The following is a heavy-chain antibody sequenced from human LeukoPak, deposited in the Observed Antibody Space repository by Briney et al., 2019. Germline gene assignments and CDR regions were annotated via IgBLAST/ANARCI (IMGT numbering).Heavy chain of an antibody. D-gene: IGHD1-1*01. CDR2: VHRDDSDT. CDR3: ARLVQRELYYFDY. V-gene: IGHV5-51*01. CDR1: GYSFTYYW. J-gene: IGHJ4*02. Sequence: GESLKISCKGSGYSFTYYWIVWVRQMPGKGLEWMGIVHRDDSDTKYRPSFQGQVTMSADKSISTAYLQWSSLRASDTAMYYCARLVQRELYYFDYWGQGTLVTVSS.